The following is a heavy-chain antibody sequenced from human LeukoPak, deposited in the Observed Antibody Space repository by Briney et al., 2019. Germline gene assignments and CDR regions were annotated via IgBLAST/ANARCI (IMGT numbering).Heavy chain of an antibody. V-gene: IGHV1-2*06. J-gene: IGHJ2*01. D-gene: IGHD6-19*01. CDR2: INPNSGGT. CDR3: ARVERLWLADWYFDL. Sequence: PGGSLRLSCAASGFTFSSYGMHWVRQAPGQGLEWMGRINPNSGGTNYAQKFQGRVTMTRDTSISTAYMELSRLRSDDTAVYYCARVERLWLADWYFDLWGRGTLVTVSS. CDR1: GFTFSSYG.